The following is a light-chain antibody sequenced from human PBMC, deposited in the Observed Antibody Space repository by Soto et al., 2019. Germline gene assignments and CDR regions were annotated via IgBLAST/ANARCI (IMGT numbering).Light chain of an antibody. CDR2: GAS. V-gene: IGKV3-20*01. CDR3: HQYGSSPLT. Sequence: EIVLTQSPGTLSLSPGERATLSCRASQSVTSSSLAWYQQKPGQAPRLLVYGASRSATGIPDRFSGSGSGTDFTLAISRLVPQDFAMYYCHQYGSSPLTFGGGTQVEIK. J-gene: IGKJ4*01. CDR1: QSVTSSS.